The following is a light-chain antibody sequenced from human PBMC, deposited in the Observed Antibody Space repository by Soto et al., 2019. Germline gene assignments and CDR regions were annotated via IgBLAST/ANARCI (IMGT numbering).Light chain of an antibody. CDR3: QQYNSYT. CDR1: QSISSW. CDR2: KAS. Sequence: DIKMTQSPSTLSASVGDRVTITCRASQSISSWLAWYQQKPGKAPKLLIYKASSLESGVPSRFSGSGSGTEFTLTISSLQRDDFATYYWQQYNSYTFGQGTKLEIK. J-gene: IGKJ2*01. V-gene: IGKV1-5*03.